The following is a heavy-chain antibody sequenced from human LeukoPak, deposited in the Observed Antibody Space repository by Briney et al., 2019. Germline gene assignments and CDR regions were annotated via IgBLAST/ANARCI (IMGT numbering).Heavy chain of an antibody. CDR3: ARQFGVPAAIIDY. Sequence: SETLSLTCAVYVGSFSGYYWSWIRQPPGKGLEWIGEINHSGTTNYNPSLKSRVTISVDTSKNQFSLKLSSVTAADTAVYYCARQFGVPAAIIDYWGQGTLVTVSS. J-gene: IGHJ4*02. CDR1: VGSFSGYY. CDR2: INHSGTT. V-gene: IGHV4-34*01. D-gene: IGHD2-2*01.